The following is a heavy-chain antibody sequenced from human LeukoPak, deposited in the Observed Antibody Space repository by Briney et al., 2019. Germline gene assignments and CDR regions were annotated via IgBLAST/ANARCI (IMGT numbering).Heavy chain of an antibody. J-gene: IGHJ4*02. V-gene: IGHV1-46*01. Sequence: ASVKVSCKASGHTFTRYYIHWVRQAPGQGLEWMGVINPGSGNTNYAQKFQDRVTMTRDTSTGTVYMELSSLRSEDTAVYSCARVTGGANFDHWGQGTLVTVSS. CDR1: GHTFTRYY. CDR2: INPGSGNT. D-gene: IGHD1-14*01. CDR3: ARVTGGANFDH.